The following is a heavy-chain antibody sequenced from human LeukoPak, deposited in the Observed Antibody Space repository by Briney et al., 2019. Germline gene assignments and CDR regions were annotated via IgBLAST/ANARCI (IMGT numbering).Heavy chain of an antibody. J-gene: IGHJ5*02. CDR2: IDTEGSTT. Sequence: GGSLRLSCAASGFSFSRYWMHWVRQAPGKGPVWVSYIDTEGSTTRYADSVKGRFTISRDNGKNTLYLQMNSLRAEDTAIYYCARDRSNIAASDGWFDPWGQGTLVTVSS. V-gene: IGHV3-74*01. D-gene: IGHD6-13*01. CDR1: GFSFSRYW. CDR3: ARDRSNIAASDGWFDP.